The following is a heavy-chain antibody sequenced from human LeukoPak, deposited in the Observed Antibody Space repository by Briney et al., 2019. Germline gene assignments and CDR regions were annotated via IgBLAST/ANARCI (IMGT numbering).Heavy chain of an antibody. CDR3: AKDSRKEGVSWTYTVRGALPHFYDGMDV. D-gene: IGHD3-10*01. CDR1: GFTFSSYG. Sequence: PGGSLRLSCAASGFTFSSYGMHWVRQAPGQGLEWLAFISYDGSYRYFADSVKGRFTVSRDSSTSTLSLQMNSLRAEDSAVYYCAKDSRKEGVSWTYTVRGALPHFYDGMDVWGRGTTVTVSS. J-gene: IGHJ6*02. CDR2: ISYDGSYR. V-gene: IGHV3-30*18.